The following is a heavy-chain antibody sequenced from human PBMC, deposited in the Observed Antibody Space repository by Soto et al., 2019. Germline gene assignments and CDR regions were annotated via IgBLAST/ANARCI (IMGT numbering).Heavy chain of an antibody. V-gene: IGHV3-23*01. CDR1: GFTFSSYA. D-gene: IGHD2-2*01. CDR3: AKAVVVPAAMGNNWFDP. Sequence: PGGSLRLSCAASGFTFSSYAMSWVRQAPGKGLEWVSAISGSGGSTYYADSVKGRFTISRDNSKNTLYLQMNSLRAEDTAVYYCAKAVVVPAAMGNNWFDPWGQGTLVTAPQ. CDR2: ISGSGGST. J-gene: IGHJ5*02.